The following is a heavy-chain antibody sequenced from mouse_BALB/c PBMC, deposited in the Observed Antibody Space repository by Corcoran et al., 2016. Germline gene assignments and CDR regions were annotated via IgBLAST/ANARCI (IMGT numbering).Heavy chain of an antibody. V-gene: IGHV9-1*02. Sequence: QIQLVQSGPELKKPGETVKISCKASGYTFTNYGMNWVKQAPGKGLKWMGWINTYTGEPTYSDDFKGRFAFSLETSASTAYLQINNLKNEDMATYFCAKSTDYAMDYFGPGTSVTVSS. CDR2: INTYTGEP. CDR1: GYTFTNYG. J-gene: IGHJ4*01. CDR3: AKSTDYAMDY.